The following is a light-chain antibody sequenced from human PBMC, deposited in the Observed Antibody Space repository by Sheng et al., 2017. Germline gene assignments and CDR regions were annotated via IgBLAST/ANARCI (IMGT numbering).Light chain of an antibody. CDR1: QNINNY. V-gene: IGKV1-39*01. CDR3: QQAYSIPPLT. CDR2: ATS. Sequence: DIQMTQSPSSLSASIGDSVTITCRPSQNINNYLNWFQMKPGKAPKLLISATSKLQTGVPSRFTGSVSGTDFTLTINNLQSEDFGIYYCQQAYSIPPLTFGGGTRVEIK. J-gene: IGKJ4*01.